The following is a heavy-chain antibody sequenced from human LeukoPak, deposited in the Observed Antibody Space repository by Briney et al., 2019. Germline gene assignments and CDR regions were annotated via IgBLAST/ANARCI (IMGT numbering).Heavy chain of an antibody. CDR3: ARLPAGNLYGMDV. J-gene: IGHJ6*02. CDR1: GFTVSSYY. CDR2: IYSGGST. D-gene: IGHD4-23*01. Sequence: PGGSLRLSCAASGFTVSSYYMGWVRQAPGKGLEWVSVIYSGGSTYYADSVKGRFTISRDNSKNTLYLQINSLRAEDTAVYYCARLPAGNLYGMDVWGQGTTVTVSS. V-gene: IGHV3-53*01.